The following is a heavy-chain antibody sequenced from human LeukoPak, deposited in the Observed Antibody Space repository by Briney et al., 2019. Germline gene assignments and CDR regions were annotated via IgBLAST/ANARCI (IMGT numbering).Heavy chain of an antibody. D-gene: IGHD4/OR15-4a*01. CDR1: GFTVSSDS. CDR2: IYSGGST. CDR3: ARRAGAYSHPYDY. J-gene: IGHJ4*02. V-gene: IGHV3-53*01. Sequence: GGSLRLSCTVSGFTVSSDSMSWVRQAPGKGLEWVSFIYSGGSTHYSDSVRGRFTISRDNSKNTLYLQMNSLRAEDTAVYYCARRAGAYSHPYDYWGQGTLVTVSS.